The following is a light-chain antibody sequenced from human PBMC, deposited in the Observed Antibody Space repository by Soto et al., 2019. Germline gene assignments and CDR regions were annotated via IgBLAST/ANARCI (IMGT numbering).Light chain of an antibody. CDR3: LQDYNYPLT. J-gene: IGKJ4*01. CDR2: PAS. CDR1: QGIRND. V-gene: IGKV1-6*01. Sequence: AIHMTQSPSSLSASVGYRVTITCPASQGIRNDLGWYQQKPGKAPKLLIYPASSLQSGVPSRFSGSGSGTDFTLTISSLQPEDFATYYCLQDYNYPLTFGGGTKVDI.